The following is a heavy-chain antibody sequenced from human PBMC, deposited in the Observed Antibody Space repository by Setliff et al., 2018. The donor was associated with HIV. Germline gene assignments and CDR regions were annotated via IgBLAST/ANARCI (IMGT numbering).Heavy chain of an antibody. J-gene: IGHJ4*02. CDR2: TSSSGSIR. D-gene: IGHD6-13*01. CDR3: ARDFGPSEQRIHWYTSSYISGGLDH. Sequence: PGGSLRLSCAASGFTFSDYYMSWIRQTPGKGLEWVAYTSSSGSIRDYGDSVKGRFTISRDNGRNEVYLEMNNLRGDDTGLYYCARDFGPSEQRIHWYTSSYISGGLDHWGRGTLVTVSS. V-gene: IGHV3-11*04. CDR1: GFTFSDYY.